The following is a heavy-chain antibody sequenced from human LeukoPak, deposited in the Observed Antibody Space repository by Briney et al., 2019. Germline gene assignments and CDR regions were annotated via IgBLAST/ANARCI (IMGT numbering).Heavy chain of an antibody. V-gene: IGHV3-30*18. Sequence: GASLRLSCAASGFTFSSYCMHWVRQAPGKGLEWVAVISYDGSNKYYADSVKGRFTISRDNSKNTLYLQMNSLRAEDTAVYYCAKSGGSLPGYYYYYGMDVWGQGATVTVCS. J-gene: IGHJ6*01. CDR2: ISYDGSNK. CDR3: AKSGGSLPGYYYYYGMDV. CDR1: GFTFSSYC. D-gene: IGHD1-26*01.